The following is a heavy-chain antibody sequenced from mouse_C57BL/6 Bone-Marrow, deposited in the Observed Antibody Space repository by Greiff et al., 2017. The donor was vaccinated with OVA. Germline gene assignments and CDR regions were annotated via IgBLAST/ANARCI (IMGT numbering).Heavy chain of an antibody. D-gene: IGHD2-2*01. CDR1: GYTFTSYW. Sequence: QVQLKQPGAELVKPGASVKMSCKASGYTFTSYWITWVKQRPGQGLEWIGDIYPGSGSTNYNEKFKSKATLTVDTSSSTAYMQLSSLTSEDSAVYYCAKTDGYDSAMDYWGQGTSVTVSS. CDR2: IYPGSGST. V-gene: IGHV1-55*01. J-gene: IGHJ4*01. CDR3: AKTDGYDSAMDY.